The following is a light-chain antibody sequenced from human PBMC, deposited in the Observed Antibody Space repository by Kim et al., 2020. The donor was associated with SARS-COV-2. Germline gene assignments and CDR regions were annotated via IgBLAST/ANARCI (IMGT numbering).Light chain of an antibody. Sequence: QSVLTQPPSASGTPGQRVTISCSGSSSNIGSKYIYWYQQLPGTAPKLLIYRNSQRLAGVPDRFSGSKSGTSASLAISGLRSEDEADYYCATWDDSLSGWVFGGGTQLTVL. CDR1: SSNIGSKY. V-gene: IGLV1-47*01. CDR2: RNS. CDR3: ATWDDSLSGWV. J-gene: IGLJ3*02.